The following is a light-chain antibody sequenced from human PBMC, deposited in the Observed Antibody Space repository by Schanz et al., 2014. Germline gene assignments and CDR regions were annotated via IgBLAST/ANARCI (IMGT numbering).Light chain of an antibody. CDR2: TSD. Sequence: QSVLTQPPSASGTPGQRVTISCSGSSSNIGSNPVNWYQKLPRAAPTLLIYTSDQRPSGVPDRFSGSKSGTSASLAISGLQSEDEAHYYCAAWDDSLNGHVVFGGGTKLTVL. J-gene: IGLJ2*01. V-gene: IGLV1-44*01. CDR1: SSNIGSNP. CDR3: AAWDDSLNGHVV.